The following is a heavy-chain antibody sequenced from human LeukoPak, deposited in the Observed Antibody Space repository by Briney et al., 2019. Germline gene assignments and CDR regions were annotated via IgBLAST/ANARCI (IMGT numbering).Heavy chain of an antibody. CDR3: ARDWGAAAGTHFDL. CDR2: INWSGDSR. CDR1: GFTFDDYG. Sequence: GGSLRLSCAASGFTFDDYGMSWVRQVPGKGLEWGSSINWSGDSRGYADSVKGRFTISRDNAKNALYLQMNSLRADDTALYHCARDWGAAAGTHFDLWGQGTLVTVSS. D-gene: IGHD6-13*01. V-gene: IGHV3-20*01. J-gene: IGHJ4*02.